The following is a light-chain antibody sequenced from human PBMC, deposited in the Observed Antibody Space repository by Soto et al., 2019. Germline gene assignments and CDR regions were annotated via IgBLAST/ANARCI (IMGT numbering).Light chain of an antibody. CDR2: GPS. CDR1: QSISSN. Sequence: EIVLTQSPATLSVSPGERATLSCRASQSISSNLAWYQQKPGQAPRLLIYGPSTRATGVPARFSGSGSGTEFTLTISSLQSEDFAMYYRQQYTHWPVWSFGQGTKVDIK. V-gene: IGKV3-15*01. CDR3: QQYTHWPVWS. J-gene: IGKJ1*01.